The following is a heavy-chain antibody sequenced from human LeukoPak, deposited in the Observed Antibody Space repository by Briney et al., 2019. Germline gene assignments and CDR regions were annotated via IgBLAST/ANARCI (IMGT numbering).Heavy chain of an antibody. CDR1: GFTFSTYG. CDR2: ISGSGGGT. Sequence: GGSLRLSCAASGFTFSTYGMSWVRQAPGKGLEWVSSISGSGGGTFYADSVKGRFTISRDNSKNTLYLQMNSLRAEDTAVYYCARGGGTIRFDPWGQGTLVTVSS. V-gene: IGHV3-23*01. D-gene: IGHD3-9*01. J-gene: IGHJ5*02. CDR3: ARGGGTIRFDP.